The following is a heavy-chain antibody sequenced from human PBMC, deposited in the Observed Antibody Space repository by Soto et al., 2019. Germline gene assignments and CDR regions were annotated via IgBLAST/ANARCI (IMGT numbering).Heavy chain of an antibody. J-gene: IGHJ4*02. Sequence: PGGSLRLSCAASGFTFSSYSMNWVRRAPGKGLEWVSYISSSSSTIYYADSVKGRFTISRDNAKNSLYLQMNSLRAEDTAVHYCASLDILNYYDSSGYRKPFDYWGQGTLVTVSS. V-gene: IGHV3-48*01. CDR1: GFTFSSYS. CDR2: ISSSSSTI. D-gene: IGHD3-22*01. CDR3: ASLDILNYYDSSGYRKPFDY.